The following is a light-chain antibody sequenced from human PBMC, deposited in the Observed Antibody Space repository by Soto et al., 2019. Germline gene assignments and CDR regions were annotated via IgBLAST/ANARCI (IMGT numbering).Light chain of an antibody. V-gene: IGKV1-5*03. CDR2: KAS. CDR1: QSVSNW. CDR3: HQYATSSWT. J-gene: IGKJ1*01. Sequence: DIPLTQSPSTLSASVGDRVTITCRASQSVSNWVAWYQQKPGTAPKPLIYKASSLESGVPSRFSGSGFGTEFTLTIRGLQPADFATYYCHQYATSSWTFGQGTKVEIK.